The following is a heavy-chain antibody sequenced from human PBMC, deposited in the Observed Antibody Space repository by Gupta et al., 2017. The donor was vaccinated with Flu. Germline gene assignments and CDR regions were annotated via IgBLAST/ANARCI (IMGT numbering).Heavy chain of an antibody. J-gene: IGHJ4*02. CDR2: MNPNSGNT. Sequence: QVQLVQSGAEVKKPGASVKVSCKASGYTFTSYDLNWVRQATGQGLEWMGWMNPNSGNTGYAQKFQGRVTMTRNTSISTAYMELSSLRSEDMAVYYCATRRGSGWAVDYWGQGTLVTVSS. V-gene: IGHV1-8*01. D-gene: IGHD6-19*01. CDR3: ATRRGSGWAVDY. CDR1: GYTFTSYD.